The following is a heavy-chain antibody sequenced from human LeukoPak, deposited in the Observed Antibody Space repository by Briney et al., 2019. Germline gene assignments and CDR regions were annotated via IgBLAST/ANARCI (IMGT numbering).Heavy chain of an antibody. V-gene: IGHV3-30*04. J-gene: IGHJ4*02. CDR1: RFTFSSYA. D-gene: IGHD6-13*01. CDR3: ATAAAGTSY. CDR2: ISYDGSNK. Sequence: PGGSLGLSCAASRFTFSSYAMHWVRQAPGKGLEWVAVISYDGSNKYYADSVKGRFTISRDNSKNTLYLQMNSLRAEDTAVYYCATAAAGTSYWGQGTLVTVSS.